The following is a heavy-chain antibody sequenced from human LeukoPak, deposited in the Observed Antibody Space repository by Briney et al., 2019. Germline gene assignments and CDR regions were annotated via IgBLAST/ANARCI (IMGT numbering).Heavy chain of an antibody. CDR1: GFTFSSYW. D-gene: IGHD3-10*01. CDR3: ARLYGSGSYSDY. CDR2: IYSGGST. J-gene: IGHJ4*02. V-gene: IGHV3-53*01. Sequence: PGGSLRLSCAASGFTFSSYWMSWVRQAPGKGLEWVSVIYSGGSTYYADSVKGRFTISRDNSKNTLYLQMNSLRAEDTAVYYCARLYGSGSYSDYWGQGTLVTVSS.